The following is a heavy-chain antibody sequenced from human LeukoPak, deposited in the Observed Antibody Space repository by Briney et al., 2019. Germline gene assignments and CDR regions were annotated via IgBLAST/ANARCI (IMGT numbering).Heavy chain of an antibody. CDR2: INAGNGNT. V-gene: IGHV1-3*01. CDR1: GYTFTSYA. Sequence: ASVKVSCKASGYTFTSYAMHWVRQAPGQRLEWMGWINAGNGNTKYSQKFQGRVTITRDTSASTAYMELSSLRSEDTAVYYCARAQRIPYSSSWPTGYWGQGTLVTVSS. D-gene: IGHD6-13*01. J-gene: IGHJ4*02. CDR3: ARAQRIPYSSSWPTGY.